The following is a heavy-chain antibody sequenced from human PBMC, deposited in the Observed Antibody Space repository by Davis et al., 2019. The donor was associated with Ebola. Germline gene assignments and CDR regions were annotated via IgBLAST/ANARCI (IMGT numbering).Heavy chain of an antibody. CDR1: GGSISSYY. Sequence: PSETLSLTCTVSGGSISSYYWSWIRQPAGKGLEWIGRIYTSGSTNYNPSLKSRVTMSVDTSKNQFSLKLSSVTAADTAVYYCARHVGYCTNGVCVMDVWGKGTTVTVSS. CDR3: ARHVGYCTNGVCVMDV. D-gene: IGHD2-8*01. J-gene: IGHJ6*03. V-gene: IGHV4-4*07. CDR2: IYTSGST.